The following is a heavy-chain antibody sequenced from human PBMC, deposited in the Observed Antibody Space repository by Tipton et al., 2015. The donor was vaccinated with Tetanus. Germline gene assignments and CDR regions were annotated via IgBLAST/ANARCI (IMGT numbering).Heavy chain of an antibody. J-gene: IGHJ4*02. V-gene: IGHV3-23*01. CDR1: GFTSRTYW. D-gene: IGHD6-13*01. CDR3: AKMRSFSSTWYFDY. Sequence: SLRLSCAASGFTSRTYWMNWIRQAPGKGLEWVSAIGANGRSTYYAGSVKGRFATYRDNSNNTLYLRMNSLRAEDTTVYYCAKMRSFSSTWYFDYWGQGTLVTVSS. CDR2: IGANGRST.